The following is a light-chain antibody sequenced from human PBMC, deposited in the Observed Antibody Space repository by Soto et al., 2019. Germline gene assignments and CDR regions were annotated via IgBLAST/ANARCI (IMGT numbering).Light chain of an antibody. V-gene: IGKV2-30*01. Sequence: RSSQSLVSSAGNTYLNWFQQRPGQSPRRLIYEVSKRDSGVPDRFSGSGSGTDFTLKISRVEAEDVGVYYCMQNIQWPQYNFGKGTKVDIX. CDR3: MQNIQWPQYN. J-gene: IGKJ2*01. CDR2: EVS. CDR1: QSLVSSAGNTY.